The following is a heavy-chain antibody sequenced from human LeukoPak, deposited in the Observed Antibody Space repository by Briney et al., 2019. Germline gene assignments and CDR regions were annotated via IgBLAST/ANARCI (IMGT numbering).Heavy chain of an antibody. J-gene: IGHJ3*02. D-gene: IGHD3-22*01. CDR2: INWNGGST. Sequence: GGSLRLSCAASGFTFDDYGMSWVRQAPGKGLEWVSGINWNGGSTGYADSVKGRFTISRDNAKNSLYLQMNSLRAEDTAVYYCAKGYDSSAGDDAFDIWGQGTMVTVSS. CDR3: AKGYDSSAGDDAFDI. V-gene: IGHV3-20*04. CDR1: GFTFDDYG.